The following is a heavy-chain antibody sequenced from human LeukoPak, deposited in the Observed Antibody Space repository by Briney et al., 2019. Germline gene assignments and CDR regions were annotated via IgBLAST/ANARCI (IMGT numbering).Heavy chain of an antibody. CDR3: AKRGLGDREAFDI. V-gene: IGHV3-23*01. J-gene: IGHJ3*02. CDR2: NSGSGGST. CDR1: GFAFGSEA. Sequence: GGSLRLSCAVSGFAFGSEAMSWVRQAPGKGLEWVSSNSGSGGSTYYADSVEGRFTISRDNSKNTLYLQMNSLRAEDTAVYYCAKRGLGDREAFDIWGQGTMVTVSS. D-gene: IGHD2-21*02.